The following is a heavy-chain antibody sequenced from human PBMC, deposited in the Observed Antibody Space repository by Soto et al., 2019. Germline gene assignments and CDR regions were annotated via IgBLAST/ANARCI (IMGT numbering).Heavy chain of an antibody. J-gene: IGHJ4*02. CDR3: ARESEDLTSNFDY. V-gene: IGHV3-21*01. Sequence: GSLRLSCATSGFTFSSYSMNWVRQAPGMGLEWVSSISSSSRYIYYADSVRGRFTISRDNAKNSLYLDMNSLSAEDTAVYYCARESEDLTSNFDYWGQGTLVTVSS. CDR1: GFTFSSYS. CDR2: ISSSSRYI.